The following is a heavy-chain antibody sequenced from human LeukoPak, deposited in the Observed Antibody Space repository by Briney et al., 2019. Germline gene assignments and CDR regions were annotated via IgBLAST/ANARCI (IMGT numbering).Heavy chain of an antibody. D-gene: IGHD6-6*01. V-gene: IGHV4-34*01. CDR3: AREYNTSSTSFDY. J-gene: IGHJ4*02. Sequence: KASETLSLTCGVYGGSLSGHYWSWIRQPPGKGLEWNGEIKHSGSTNYNPSLKSRVTISVDTSKNQFSLKLNSVTAADTAVYYCAREYNTSSTSFDYWGQGTLVAVSS. CDR1: GGSLSGHY. CDR2: IKHSGST.